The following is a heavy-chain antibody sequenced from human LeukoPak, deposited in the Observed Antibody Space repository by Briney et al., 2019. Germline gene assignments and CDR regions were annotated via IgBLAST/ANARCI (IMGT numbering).Heavy chain of an antibody. CDR3: AREGSYRPLDY. D-gene: IGHD1-26*01. V-gene: IGHV4-4*07. CDR1: GGSISSYY. Sequence: SETLSLTCTVSGGSISSYYWSWIQQPAGKGLEWIGRIYTSGSTNYHPSLMSRVTMSVDTSKNQFSLNLSSVTAADTAVYYCAREGSYRPLDYWGQGTLVTVSS. J-gene: IGHJ4*02. CDR2: IYTSGST.